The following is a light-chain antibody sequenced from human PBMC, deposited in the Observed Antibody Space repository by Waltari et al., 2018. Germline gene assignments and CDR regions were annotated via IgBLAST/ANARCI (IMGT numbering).Light chain of an antibody. CDR3: MQRTNWPLT. Sequence: EVVLTQSPATLSLSPGERATLSCRASQSVRNFLAWYQQKPGQGPRPLIYDASNRATGIPARFSGSGSGTDFTLTISSLEPEDSAVYYCMQRTNWPLTFGGGTKVEIK. CDR1: QSVRNF. V-gene: IGKV3-11*01. J-gene: IGKJ4*01. CDR2: DAS.